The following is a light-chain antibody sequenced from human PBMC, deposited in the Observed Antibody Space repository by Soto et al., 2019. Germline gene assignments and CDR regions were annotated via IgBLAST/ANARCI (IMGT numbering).Light chain of an antibody. CDR2: GAS. V-gene: IGKV3-15*01. Sequence: EIVITQSPATLSVPPAERATLSFTASQSVSSNLAWYQQKPGQAPRLLIYGASTRATGIPARFSGSGSGTEFTLTISSLQSEDFAVYYGQQYNSWPPIPCGQRTRLEIK. CDR1: QSVSSN. CDR3: QQYNSWPPIP. J-gene: IGKJ5*01.